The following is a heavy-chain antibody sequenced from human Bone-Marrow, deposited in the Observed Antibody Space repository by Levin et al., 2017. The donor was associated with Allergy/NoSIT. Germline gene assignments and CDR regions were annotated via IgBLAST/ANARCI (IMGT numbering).Heavy chain of an antibody. D-gene: IGHD6-13*01. CDR1: GYSITSGYY. CDR3: ASFVWIDRTERQLADN. V-gene: IGHV4-38-2*01. J-gene: IGHJ4*02. CDR2: MFHSGDA. Sequence: KASETLSLTCSVSGYSITSGYYWGWIRQPPGKGLEWIGSMFHSGDAYYRPSLKSRVTISVDTSKNQFSLSLRSVTAADTAVYYCASFVWIDRTERQLADNWGQGTLVTVSS.